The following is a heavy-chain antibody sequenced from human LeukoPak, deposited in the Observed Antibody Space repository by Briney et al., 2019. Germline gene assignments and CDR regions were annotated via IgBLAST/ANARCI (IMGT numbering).Heavy chain of an antibody. CDR2: IKQDGSEK. CDR3: ARGVGATTGGAFDI. V-gene: IGHV3-7*04. D-gene: IGHD1-26*01. J-gene: IGHJ3*02. Sequence: PGGSLRLSCAASGFTFSSYWMSWVRQAPGKGLEWVANIKQDGSEKYYVDSVKGRFIISRDNAKNSLYLQMNSLRAEDTAVYYCARGVGATTGGAFDIWGQGTMVTVSS. CDR1: GFTFSSYW.